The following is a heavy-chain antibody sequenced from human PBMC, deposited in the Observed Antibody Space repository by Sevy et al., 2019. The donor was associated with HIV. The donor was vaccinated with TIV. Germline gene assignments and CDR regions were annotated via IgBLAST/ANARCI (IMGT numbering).Heavy chain of an antibody. Sequence: GGSLRLSCAASGFTFSSYAMHWVRQAPGKGLEWVAVVSYDGSNKDYADSVKGRFTISRDNSKNTLYLQMNSLRAEDTAVYYCARDPNNSGYGSVLHYYYYYGMDVWGQGTTVTVSS. D-gene: IGHD5-12*01. V-gene: IGHV3-30*04. CDR3: ARDPNNSGYGSVLHYYYYYGMDV. CDR2: VSYDGSNK. J-gene: IGHJ6*02. CDR1: GFTFSSYA.